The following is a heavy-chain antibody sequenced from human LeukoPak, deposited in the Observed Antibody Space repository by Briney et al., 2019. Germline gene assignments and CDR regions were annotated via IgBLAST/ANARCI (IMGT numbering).Heavy chain of an antibody. CDR2: MNPNSGNT. D-gene: IGHD6-19*01. CDR3: ARGEYSSGWPLWWY. Sequence: GASVKVSCKASGYTFTSYDINWVRQATGQGLEWMGWMNPNSGNTGYAQKFQGRVTITRNTSISTAYMELSSLRSEDTAVYHCARGEYSSGWPLWWYWGQGTLVTVSS. J-gene: IGHJ4*02. V-gene: IGHV1-8*03. CDR1: GYTFTSYD.